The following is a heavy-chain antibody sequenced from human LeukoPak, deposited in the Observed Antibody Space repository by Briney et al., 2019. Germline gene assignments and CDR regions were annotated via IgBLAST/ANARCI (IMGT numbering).Heavy chain of an antibody. CDR2: MNPNSGNT. CDR3: AKDPSSGWYFDY. Sequence: GASVKVSCKASGYTFTSYDINWVRQATGQGLEWMGWMNPNSGNTGYAQKFQGRVTMTRNTSISTAYMELSSLRAEDTAVYYCAKDPSSGWYFDYWGQGTLVTVSS. D-gene: IGHD6-19*01. J-gene: IGHJ4*02. CDR1: GYTFTSYD. V-gene: IGHV1-8*01.